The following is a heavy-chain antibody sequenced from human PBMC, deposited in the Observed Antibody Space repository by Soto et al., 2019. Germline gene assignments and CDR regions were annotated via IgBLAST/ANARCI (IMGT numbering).Heavy chain of an antibody. CDR3: AREDTAMVLFDD. Sequence: GRSLKLSSAASGFTFSRYAMHWVRQAPGKGLEWVAVIWYDGSNKYYADSVKGRFTISRDNSKNTLYLQMNSLRAEDTAVYYCAREDTAMVLFDDWGQGTLVTVSS. J-gene: IGHJ4*02. CDR1: GFTFSRYA. D-gene: IGHD5-18*01. V-gene: IGHV3-33*01. CDR2: IWYDGSNK.